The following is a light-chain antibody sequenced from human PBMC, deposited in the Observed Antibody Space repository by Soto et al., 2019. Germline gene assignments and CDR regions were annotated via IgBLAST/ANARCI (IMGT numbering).Light chain of an antibody. V-gene: IGKV3-20*01. Sequence: EIVVTQSPATLSVSPGERATLSCRASQSVGNNFAWYQQKPGQAPRLLIFATSTRATGVPARFSGSGSGTDFTLTISRLEPEDFAVYYCHQYGSSPRTFGQGTKVEIK. J-gene: IGKJ1*01. CDR3: HQYGSSPRT. CDR2: ATS. CDR1: QSVGNN.